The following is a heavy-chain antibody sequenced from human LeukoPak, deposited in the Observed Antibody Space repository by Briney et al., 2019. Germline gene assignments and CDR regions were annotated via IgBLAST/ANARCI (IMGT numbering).Heavy chain of an antibody. V-gene: IGHV1-69*13. Sequence: RASVKVSCKASGGTFSSYAISWVRQAPGQGLEWMGGIIPIFGTANYAQKFQGRATITADESTSTAYMELSSLRSEDTAVYYCARGNSGYDKEVFDYWGQGTLVTVSS. J-gene: IGHJ4*02. CDR1: GGTFSSYA. CDR2: IIPIFGTA. CDR3: ARGNSGYDKEVFDY. D-gene: IGHD5-12*01.